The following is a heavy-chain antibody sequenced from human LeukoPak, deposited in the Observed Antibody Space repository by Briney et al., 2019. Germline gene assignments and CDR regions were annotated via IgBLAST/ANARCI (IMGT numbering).Heavy chain of an antibody. J-gene: IGHJ4*02. V-gene: IGHV4-59*01. CDR1: GGSFSGYY. Sequence: PSETLSLTCAVYGGSFSGYYWSWIRQPPGKELEWIGYIYYSGNTNYNPSLQSRVTISVDTSKNQFSLKLSSVTAADTAVYYCARGRSGFGGKSDSWGQGTLVTVSS. CDR3: ARGRSGFGGKSDS. CDR2: IYYSGNT. D-gene: IGHD4-23*01.